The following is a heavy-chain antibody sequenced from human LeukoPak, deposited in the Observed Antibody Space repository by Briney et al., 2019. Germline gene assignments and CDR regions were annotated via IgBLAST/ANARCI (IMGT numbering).Heavy chain of an antibody. J-gene: IGHJ4*02. CDR2: IYYSGST. CDR3: ARGATSLSYFDS. V-gene: IGHV4-59*01. Sequence: PSETLSLTSTVSGGSISTYYWSWIRQPPGKGLEWIGYIYYSGSTNYNPSLKSRVTISVDTSKNQFSLKLSSVTAADTAVYYCARGATSLSYFDSRGQGTLVTVSS. CDR1: GGSISTYY. D-gene: IGHD2/OR15-2a*01.